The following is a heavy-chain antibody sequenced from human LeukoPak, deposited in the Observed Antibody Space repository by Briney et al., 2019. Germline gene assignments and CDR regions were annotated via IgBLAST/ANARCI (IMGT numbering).Heavy chain of an antibody. D-gene: IGHD6-19*01. Sequence: PGGSLRLSCAPSGFTVSSNYMSWVRQAPGKGLEWVSVIYSGGSTYYADSVKGRFTISRDNSKNTLYLQMNSLRAEGTAVYYCARDRSSGYSSYMDVWGNGTTVTVSS. CDR2: IYSGGST. CDR1: GFTVSSNY. CDR3: ARDRSSGYSSYMDV. V-gene: IGHV3-53*01. J-gene: IGHJ6*03.